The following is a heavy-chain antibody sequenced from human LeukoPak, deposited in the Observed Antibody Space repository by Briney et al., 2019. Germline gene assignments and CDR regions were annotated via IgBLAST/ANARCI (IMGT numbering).Heavy chain of an antibody. CDR2: IYYSGST. CDR1: GGSISSGGNY. J-gene: IGHJ5*02. Sequence: PSETLSLTCTVSGGSISSGGNYWSWIRQHPGKGLEWIGYIYYSGSTSYNPSLKSRVTILVDTSKNQFSLKLSSVTAADTAVYYCARGVKGYAHSSGWYRPFDPWGQGTLVTVSS. V-gene: IGHV4-31*03. CDR3: ARGVKGYAHSSGWYRPFDP. D-gene: IGHD6-19*01.